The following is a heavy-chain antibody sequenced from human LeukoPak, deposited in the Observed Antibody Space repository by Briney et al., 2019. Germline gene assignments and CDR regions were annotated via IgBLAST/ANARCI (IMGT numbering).Heavy chain of an antibody. CDR3: ARTMATIRVFDY. CDR1: GFTFDDYA. D-gene: IGHD5-24*01. CDR2: ISSRSSTI. V-gene: IGHV3-48*01. J-gene: IGHJ4*02. Sequence: PGGSLRLSCAASGFTFDDYAMHWVRQAPGKGLEWVSYISSRSSTIYYADSVKGRFTISRDNAKNSLYLQMNSLRAEDTAVYYCARTMATIRVFDYWGQGILVTVSS.